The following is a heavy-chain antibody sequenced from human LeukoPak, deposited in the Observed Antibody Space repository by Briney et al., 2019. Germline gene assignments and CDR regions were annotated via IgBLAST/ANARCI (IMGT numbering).Heavy chain of an antibody. V-gene: IGHV3-15*01. D-gene: IGHD1-26*01. CDR3: ITDPGEWEPI. CDR1: GLTFSNAW. J-gene: IGHJ3*02. CDR2: IKSKTDGGTT. Sequence: GGSLRLSCAASGLTFSNAWMSWVRQAPGKGLEWVGRIKSKTDGGTTDYGAPVKGRFIISRDDSKNTLYLQMNGLKIEGTAVYYCITDPGEWEPIWGQGTTVTASS.